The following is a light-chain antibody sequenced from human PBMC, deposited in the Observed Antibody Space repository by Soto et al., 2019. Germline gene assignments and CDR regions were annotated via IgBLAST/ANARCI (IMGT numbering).Light chain of an antibody. CDR1: QGISSY. CDR2: DAS. J-gene: IGKJ1*01. V-gene: IGKV1-5*01. CDR3: QQYGTYLWT. Sequence: DIQLTQSPSFLSASVGYRVTITCGASQGISSYLAWFQQKPGKAPKLLMYDASSLESGVPSRFRGSGSGTEFTLTISSLQPDDFETYYCQQYGTYLWTFGQGTKVDIK.